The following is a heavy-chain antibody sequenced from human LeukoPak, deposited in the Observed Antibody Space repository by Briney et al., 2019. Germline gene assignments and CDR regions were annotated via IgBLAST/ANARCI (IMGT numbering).Heavy chain of an antibody. Sequence: PGGSLRLSSAASGFTFSSYWMHWVRQAPGKGRVWVSRINRDGSSTSYADSVKGRFTIARDNAKNTLYLQMNSLRAEDTAVYYCARGRGYSYGGRFDYWGQGTLVTVSS. CDR3: ARGRGYSYGGRFDY. CDR1: GFTFSSYW. J-gene: IGHJ4*02. V-gene: IGHV3-74*01. D-gene: IGHD5-18*01. CDR2: INRDGSST.